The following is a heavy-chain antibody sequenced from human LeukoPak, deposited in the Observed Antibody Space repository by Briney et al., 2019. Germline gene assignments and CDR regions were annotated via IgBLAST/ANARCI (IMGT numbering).Heavy chain of an antibody. V-gene: IGHV6-1*01. CDR3: ARAPRDPRSSGSKWFDT. J-gene: IGHJ5*02. D-gene: IGHD6-19*01. Sequence: SQTLSLTCAISGDSVSSNSAAWNWIRQSPSRGLEWLGRTYYRSKWYNDYAGSVKSRITINPDTSKNQFSRQLNSVTPAATAVDYCARAPRDPRSSGSKWFDTLGPGALLTLSS. CDR2: TYYRSKWYN. CDR1: GDSVSSNSAA.